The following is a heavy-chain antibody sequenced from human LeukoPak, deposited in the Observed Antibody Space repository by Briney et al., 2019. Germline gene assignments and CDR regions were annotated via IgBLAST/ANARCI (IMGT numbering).Heavy chain of an antibody. CDR1: GGSFSGYY. J-gene: IGHJ4*02. Sequence: SETLSLTCAVYGGSFSGYYWSWIRQPPGKGLEWIGYIYYSGSTNYNPSLKSRVTISVDTSKNQFSLKLSSVTAADTAVYYCASGRDYYDSSGTGGYYFDYWGQGTLVTVSS. D-gene: IGHD3-22*01. CDR2: IYYSGST. V-gene: IGHV4-59*01. CDR3: ASGRDYYDSSGTGGYYFDY.